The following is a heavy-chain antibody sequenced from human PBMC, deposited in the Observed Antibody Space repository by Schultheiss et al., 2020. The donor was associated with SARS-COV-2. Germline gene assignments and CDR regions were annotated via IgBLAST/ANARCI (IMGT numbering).Heavy chain of an antibody. CDR3: ARVRAAAGILTYYYGMDV. CDR2: INPNSGGT. J-gene: IGHJ6*02. Sequence: ASVKVSCKASGYTFTSYAMNWVRQAPGQGLEWMGRINPNSGGTNYAQKFQGRVTMTRDTSTSTAYMELRSLRSDDTAVYYCARVRAAAGILTYYYGMDVWGQGTTVTVSS. V-gene: IGHV1-2*06. D-gene: IGHD6-13*01. CDR1: GYTFTSYA.